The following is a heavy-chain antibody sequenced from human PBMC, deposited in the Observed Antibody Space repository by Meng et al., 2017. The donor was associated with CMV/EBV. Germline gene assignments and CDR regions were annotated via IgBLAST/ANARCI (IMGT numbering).Heavy chain of an antibody. V-gene: IGHV4-59*01. CDR2: IYYSGST. J-gene: IGHJ4*02. D-gene: IGHD3-22*01. CDR1: GGSISSYY. Sequence: GSLRLSCTVSGGSISSYYWSWIRQPPGKGLEWIGYIYYSGSTNYNPSLKSQVTISVDTSKNQFSLKLSSVTAADTAVYYCARSDSSGYYYFDYWGQGTLVTVSS. CDR3: ARSDSSGYYYFDY.